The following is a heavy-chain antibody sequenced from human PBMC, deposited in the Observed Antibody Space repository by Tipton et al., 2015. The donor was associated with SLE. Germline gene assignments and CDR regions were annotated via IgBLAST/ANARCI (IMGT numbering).Heavy chain of an antibody. CDR2: IYYSGST. CDR3: ARALGYMDV. D-gene: IGHD3-16*01. J-gene: IGHJ6*03. V-gene: IGHV4-59*01. Sequence: TLSLTCTVSGGSISSYYWSWIRQPPGKGLEWIGYIYYSGSTNYNPSLKSRVTISVDTSKNQFSLKLSSVTAADTAVYYCARALGYMDVGGKGTTVTVSS. CDR1: GGSISSYY.